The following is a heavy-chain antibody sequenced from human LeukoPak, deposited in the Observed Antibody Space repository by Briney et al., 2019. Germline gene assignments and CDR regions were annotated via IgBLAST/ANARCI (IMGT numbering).Heavy chain of an antibody. V-gene: IGHV3-23*01. CDR1: GFTVSSYA. J-gene: IGHJ4*02. Sequence: GGSLRLSCAASGFTVSSYAMSWVRQAPGKGLEWVSSISDSGGNTYYADSVKGRFTISRDNSKNTLYLQTNSLRAEDTAVYYCAKDLGAIGSSYYDDWGQGTLVTVSS. D-gene: IGHD6-13*01. CDR3: AKDLGAIGSSYYDD. CDR2: ISDSGGNT.